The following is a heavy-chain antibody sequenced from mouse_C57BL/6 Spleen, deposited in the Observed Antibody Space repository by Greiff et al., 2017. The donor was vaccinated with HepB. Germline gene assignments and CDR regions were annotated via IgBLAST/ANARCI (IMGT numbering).Heavy chain of an antibody. CDR3: ARAMGDYKFAY. D-gene: IGHD2-4*01. J-gene: IGHJ3*01. V-gene: IGHV1-55*01. CDR1: GYTFTSYW. Sequence: QVHVKQPGAELVKPGASVKMSCKASGYTFTSYWITWVKQRPGQGLEWIGDIYPGSGSTNYNEKFKSKATLTVDTSSSTAYMQLSSLTSEDSAVYYCARAMGDYKFAYWGQGTLVTVSA. CDR2: IYPGSGST.